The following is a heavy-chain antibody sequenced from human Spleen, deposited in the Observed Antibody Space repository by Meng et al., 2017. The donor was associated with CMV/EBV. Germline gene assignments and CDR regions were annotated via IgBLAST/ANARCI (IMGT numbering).Heavy chain of an antibody. CDR1: VGTFSSYA. J-gene: IGHJ4*02. CDR3: ARDRTTYSHYEFDY. V-gene: IGHV1-69*05. Sequence: SVGTFSSYAISWVRQAPGQGLEWMGGIIPIFGTANYAQKFQGRVTITTDESTSTAYMELSSLRSEDTAVYYCARDRTTYSHYEFDYWGQGTLVTVSS. D-gene: IGHD3-3*02. CDR2: IIPIFGTA.